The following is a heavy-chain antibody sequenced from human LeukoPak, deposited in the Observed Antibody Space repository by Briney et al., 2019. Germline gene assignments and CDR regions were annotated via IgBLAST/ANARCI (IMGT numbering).Heavy chain of an antibody. CDR1: GYTFTSYD. Sequence: ASVKVSCKASGYTFTSYDINWVRQATGQGLEWMGWMNPNSGNTGYAQKFQGRVTMTRSTSTSTAYMELSSLRSEDTAVYYCARQRGYSYAHTYGMDVWGQGTTVTVSS. D-gene: IGHD5-18*01. CDR3: ARQRGYSYAHTYGMDV. CDR2: MNPNSGNT. J-gene: IGHJ6*02. V-gene: IGHV1-8*01.